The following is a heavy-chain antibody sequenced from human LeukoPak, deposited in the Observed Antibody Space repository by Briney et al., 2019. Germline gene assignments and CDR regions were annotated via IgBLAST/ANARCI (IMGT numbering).Heavy chain of an antibody. CDR1: GGSISSYY. CDR3: ARDYYDSSGYSYYFDY. V-gene: IGHV4-4*07. D-gene: IGHD3-22*01. Sequence: SETLSLTCTVSGGSISSYYWSWIRQPAGKGLEWIGRIYTSGSTNYNPSLKSRVTMSVDTSKNQFSLKLSSVTAADAAVYYCARDYYDSSGYSYYFDYWGQGTLVTVSS. J-gene: IGHJ4*02. CDR2: IYTSGST.